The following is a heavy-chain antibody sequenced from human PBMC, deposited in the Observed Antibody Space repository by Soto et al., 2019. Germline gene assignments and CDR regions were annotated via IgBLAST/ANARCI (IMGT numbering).Heavy chain of an antibody. Sequence: GGSLRLSCAASGFTFGSHGMHWVRQTPGKGLEWVAVIWYDGSNKIYAESARGRFTISRDNSKNTAYLEMNSLRAEDTALYYCVRWGPDKALDSWGLGTLVTVSS. CDR3: VRWGPDKALDS. CDR1: GFTFGSHG. J-gene: IGHJ1*01. V-gene: IGHV3-33*01. CDR2: IWYDGSNK. D-gene: IGHD3-3*01.